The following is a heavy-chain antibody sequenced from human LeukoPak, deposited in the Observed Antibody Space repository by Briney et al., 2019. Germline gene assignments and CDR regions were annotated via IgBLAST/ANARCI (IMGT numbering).Heavy chain of an antibody. D-gene: IGHD4-17*01. Sequence: PSETLSLTCTVSGGSVSSGSYYWSWLRQPPGKGLEGIAYIYYSGSTNSNPSLKSRVTISVDTSKNQFSLKLSSVTAADTAVYYCARVVTTGSYFDYWGQGTLVTVSS. CDR3: ARVVTTGSYFDY. V-gene: IGHV4-61*01. CDR2: IYYSGST. J-gene: IGHJ4*02. CDR1: GGSVSSGSYY.